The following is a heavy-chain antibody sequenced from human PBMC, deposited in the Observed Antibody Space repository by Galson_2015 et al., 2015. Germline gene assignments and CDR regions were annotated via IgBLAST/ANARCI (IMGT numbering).Heavy chain of an antibody. J-gene: IGHJ6*02. Sequence: SLRLSCAASGFTFSSYWMSWVRQAPGKGLEWVANIKQDGSEKYYVDSVKGRFTISRDNAKNSLYLQMNSLRAEDTAVYYCARDPSYYYYGMDVWGQGTTVTVSS. CDR2: IKQDGSEK. V-gene: IGHV3-7*01. CDR1: GFTFSSYW. CDR3: ARDPSYYYYGMDV.